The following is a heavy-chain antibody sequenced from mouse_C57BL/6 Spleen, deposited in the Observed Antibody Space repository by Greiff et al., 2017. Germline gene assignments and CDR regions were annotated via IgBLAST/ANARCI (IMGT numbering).Heavy chain of an antibody. CDR1: GFSLTSYG. CDR3: ARNRGIGYDYLFAY. Sequence: QVQLKQSGPGLVQPSQSLSITCTVSGFSLTSYGVHWVRQSPGKGLEWLGVIWSGGSTDYNAAFISRLSISKDTSKSQVFFKMTSLQADDTAIYYCARNRGIGYDYLFAYWGQGTLVTVSA. J-gene: IGHJ3*01. CDR2: IWSGGST. V-gene: IGHV2-2*01. D-gene: IGHD2-4*01.